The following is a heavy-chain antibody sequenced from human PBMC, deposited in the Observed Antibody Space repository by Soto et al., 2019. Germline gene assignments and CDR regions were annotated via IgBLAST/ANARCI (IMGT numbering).Heavy chain of an antibody. CDR3: AREAPPSKVTTQFYFDY. D-gene: IGHD4-4*01. CDR1: GFPFNTYW. V-gene: IGHV3-74*01. CDR2: VSSDGSTT. Sequence: GGSLRLSCAASGFPFNTYWMHWVRQAPGKGLMWVSRVSSDGSTTTYADSVKGRFTISRDNPKNTVYLQMNSLRADDTAVYYCAREAPPSKVTTQFYFDYWGQGALVTVSS. J-gene: IGHJ4*02.